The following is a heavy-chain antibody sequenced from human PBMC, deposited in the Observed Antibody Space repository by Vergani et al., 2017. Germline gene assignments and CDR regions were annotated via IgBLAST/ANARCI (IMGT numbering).Heavy chain of an antibody. CDR1: GFNFNNYG. CDR2: IRSDESRR. V-gene: IGHV3-30*02. J-gene: IGHJ4*02. CDR3: AKEGGGYCSGGTCYPEY. Sequence: VQLLESGGGLVQPGGSLRISCAASGFNFNNYGMSWVRQAPGKGLEWVASIRSDESRRYYGDSMEGPFTISRDNSKNTLYLQMKSLRPEDTAVYYCAKEGGGYCSGGTCYPEYWGQGTLVIVSS. D-gene: IGHD2-15*01.